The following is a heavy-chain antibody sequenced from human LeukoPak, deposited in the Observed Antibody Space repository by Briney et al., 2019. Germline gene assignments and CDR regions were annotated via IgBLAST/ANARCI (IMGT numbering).Heavy chain of an antibody. D-gene: IGHD6-13*01. CDR3: ARGRSSSWKGDDY. Sequence: GGSLRLSCAASGFTVSSNYMSWVRQAPGKGLEWVSVIYSGGSTYYADSVKGRFTISRDNSKNTLYLQMNSLRAEDTAVYYCARGRSSSWKGDDYWGQGTLVTVSS. V-gene: IGHV3-66*01. CDR1: GFTVSSNY. J-gene: IGHJ4*02. CDR2: IYSGGST.